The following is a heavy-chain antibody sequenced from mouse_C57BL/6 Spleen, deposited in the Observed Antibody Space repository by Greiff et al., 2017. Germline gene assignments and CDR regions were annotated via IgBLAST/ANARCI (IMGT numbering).Heavy chain of an antibody. J-gene: IGHJ2*01. D-gene: IGHD2-4*01. CDR1: GFTFSDYY. CDR2: INYDGSST. CDR3: ARDHYDYDGAFDY. Sequence: EVHLVESEGGLVQPGSSMKLSCTASGFTFSDYYMAWVRQVPEKGLEWVANINYDGSSTYYLDSLKSRFIISRDNAKNILYLQMSSLKSEDTATYYCARDHYDYDGAFDYWGQGTTLTVSS. V-gene: IGHV5-16*01.